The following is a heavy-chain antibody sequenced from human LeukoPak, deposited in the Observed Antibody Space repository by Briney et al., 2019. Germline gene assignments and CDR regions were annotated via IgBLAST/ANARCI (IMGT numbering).Heavy chain of an antibody. V-gene: IGHV4-30-4*08. CDR1: GGSIRSGNYY. D-gene: IGHD7-27*01. J-gene: IGHJ4*02. Sequence: SETLSLTCTVSGGSIRSGNYYWSWIRQPPGKGLEWIGYIYYTGSTYYNPSLRSRVTISVDTSNNQLSLKLSSVTAADTAVYSCGRQGRTGDLGWGQGTLVTVSS. CDR3: GRQGRTGDLG. CDR2: IYYTGST.